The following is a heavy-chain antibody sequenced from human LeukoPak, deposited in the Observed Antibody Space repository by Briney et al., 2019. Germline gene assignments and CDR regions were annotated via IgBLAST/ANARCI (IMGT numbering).Heavy chain of an antibody. CDR1: GFTFSSYS. D-gene: IGHD1-1*01. V-gene: IGHV3-21*01. J-gene: IGHJ5*02. CDR3: ARDPQRGAGNRIHWFDP. CDR2: ISSSSSYI. Sequence: SGGSLRLSCAASGFTFSSYSMNWVRQAPGKGLEWVSSISSSSSYIYYADSVKGRFTISRDNAKNSLYLQMNSLRAEDTAVYYCARDPQRGAGNRIHWFDPWGQGTLVTVSS.